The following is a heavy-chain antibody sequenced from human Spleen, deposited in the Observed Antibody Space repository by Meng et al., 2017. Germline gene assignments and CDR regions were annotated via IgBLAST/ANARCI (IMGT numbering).Heavy chain of an antibody. CDR2: INPKSGDT. CDR3: ARDEDISAAGKLFGDY. CDR1: GYNFPDYY. Sequence: VRRVQSWAEVKRPGALVKVYCKPSGYNFPDYYIHWVRRAPGQGLEWMGRINPKSGDTHYAQKFQARVTMTGDTSISTAYMELSGLRSDDTAMYYCARDEDISAAGKLFGDYWGQGTLVTVSS. D-gene: IGHD6-25*01. J-gene: IGHJ4*02. V-gene: IGHV1-2*06.